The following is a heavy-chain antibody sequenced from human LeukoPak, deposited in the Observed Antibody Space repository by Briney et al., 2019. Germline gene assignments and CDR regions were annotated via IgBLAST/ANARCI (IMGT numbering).Heavy chain of an antibody. CDR1: GGSLSSYY. Sequence: PSETLSLTCTVSGGSLSSYYWSWIRQPAGKGLEWIGRIYTSGSTNYNPSLKSRVTMSVDTSKNQFSLKLSSVTAADTAVYYCARDRKVRLSHDAFDIWGQGTMVTVSS. D-gene: IGHD3-16*02. J-gene: IGHJ3*02. V-gene: IGHV4-4*07. CDR3: ARDRKVRLSHDAFDI. CDR2: IYTSGST.